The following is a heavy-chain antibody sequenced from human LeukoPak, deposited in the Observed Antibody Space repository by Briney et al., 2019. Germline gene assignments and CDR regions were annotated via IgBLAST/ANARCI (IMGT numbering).Heavy chain of an antibody. Sequence: GGSLRLSCAASGFTFIIYAVSWVRQAPGKGLEWVSIISGSGTTTYYTDSVKGRFTISRDNSKNTVYLQMNSLRAEDTAVYYCAKNLNDILTRYSNPFRGKTMVTHPDAFDIWGQGTMVTVSS. CDR1: GFTFIIYA. J-gene: IGHJ3*02. CDR3: AKNLNDILTRYSNPFRGKTMVTHPDAFDI. D-gene: IGHD3-9*01. V-gene: IGHV3-23*01. CDR2: ISGSGTTT.